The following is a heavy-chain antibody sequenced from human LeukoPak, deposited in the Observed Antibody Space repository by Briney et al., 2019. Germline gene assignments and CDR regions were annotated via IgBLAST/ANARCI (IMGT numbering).Heavy chain of an antibody. CDR3: ARDQVVAGTNWFDP. CDR2: INPNSGGT. Sequence: ASVKVSCKASGYTFTGYYMHWVRQAPGQGLEWMGWINPNSGGTNYAQEFQGRVTMTRDTSISTAYMELSRLRSDDTAVYYCARDQVVAGTNWFDPWGQGTLVTVSS. D-gene: IGHD6-19*01. V-gene: IGHV1-2*02. CDR1: GYTFTGYY. J-gene: IGHJ5*02.